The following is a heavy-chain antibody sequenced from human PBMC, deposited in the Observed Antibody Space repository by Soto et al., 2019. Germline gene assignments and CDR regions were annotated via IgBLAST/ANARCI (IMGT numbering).Heavy chain of an antibody. V-gene: IGHV5-10-1*01. J-gene: IGHJ5*02. D-gene: IGHD5-18*01. CDR2: IDPSDSYT. CDR3: GSHTLIQLWGGGGPWFDP. Sequence: PGESLKISCKGSGYSFTSYWISWVRQMPGKGLEWMGRIDPSDSYTNYSPSFQGHVTISADKSISTAYLQWSSLKASDTAMYYYGSHTLIQLWGGGGPWFDPWGQGTLVTVSS. CDR1: GYSFTSYW.